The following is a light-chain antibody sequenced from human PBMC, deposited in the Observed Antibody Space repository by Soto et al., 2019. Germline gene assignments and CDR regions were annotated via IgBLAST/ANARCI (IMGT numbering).Light chain of an antibody. CDR1: RSLRFSDGNTC. CDR2: NVS. Sequence: PQSPLSGSVTVGRPASISGRSVRSLRFSDGNTCLHWFQQRPGQSPRRLIDNVSNRYSGVPDRFTGSGSGTDFTLEISRVEAEDVGMYYCMHSIDWPWTFGQGTKVDIK. J-gene: IGKJ1*01. CDR3: MHSIDWPWT. V-gene: IGKV2-30*01.